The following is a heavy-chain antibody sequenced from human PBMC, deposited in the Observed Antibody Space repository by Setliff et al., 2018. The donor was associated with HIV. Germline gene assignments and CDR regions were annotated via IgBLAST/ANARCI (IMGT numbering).Heavy chain of an antibody. D-gene: IGHD3-10*01. CDR1: GGSFNDYY. V-gene: IGHV4-34*01. Sequence: TSETLSLTCAVYGGSFNDYYWTWIRQPPGKGLEWIGEIDHSGNIKYHASLKSRVTISKDTSKNQISLKLRSVTAADTAVSYCARGLNYYGSGSYLPLGYWGQGTLVTVSS. CDR2: IDHSGNI. J-gene: IGHJ4*02. CDR3: ARGLNYYGSGSYLPLGY.